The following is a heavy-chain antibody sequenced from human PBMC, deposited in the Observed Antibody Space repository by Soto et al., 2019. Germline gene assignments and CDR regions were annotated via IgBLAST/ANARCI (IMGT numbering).Heavy chain of an antibody. Sequence: LETLSLTCTVSGGSISSYYWSWIRQPPGKGLEWIGYIYYSGSTNYNPSLKSRVTISVDTSKNQFSLKLSSVTAADTAVYYCARHSDSGSWTNWFDPWGQGTLVTVSS. CDR2: IYYSGST. CDR1: GGSISSYY. CDR3: ARHSDSGSWTNWFDP. V-gene: IGHV4-59*08. D-gene: IGHD2-15*01. J-gene: IGHJ5*02.